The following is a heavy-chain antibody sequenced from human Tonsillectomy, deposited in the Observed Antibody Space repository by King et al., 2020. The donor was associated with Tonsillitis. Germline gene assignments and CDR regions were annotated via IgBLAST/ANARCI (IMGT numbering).Heavy chain of an antibody. V-gene: IGHV3-7*04. J-gene: IGHJ4*02. CDR1: GFTFSANW. D-gene: IGHD4/OR15-4a*01. Sequence: VQLVQSGGGLVQPGGSLRLSWGASGFTFSANWMGWVRQAPGKGLEWVASIKQEGSETYNVDSVKGRVAMSRDNAKNSQYLQMNSLRGEDRALYYCVRGPHYGDRSDYFDLWGQGTLVTVSS. CDR2: IKQEGSET. CDR3: VRGPHYGDRSDYFDL.